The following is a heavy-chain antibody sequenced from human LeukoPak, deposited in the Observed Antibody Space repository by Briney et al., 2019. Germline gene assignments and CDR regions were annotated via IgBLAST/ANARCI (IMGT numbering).Heavy chain of an antibody. CDR2: INHSGST. CDR1: GGSFSGYY. D-gene: IGHD5-18*01. V-gene: IGHV4-34*01. CDR3: AATAMVSSVDY. Sequence: SETQSLTCAVYGGSFSGYYWSWIRQPPGKGLEWIGEINHSGSTNYNPSLKSRVTISVDTSKNQFSLKLSSVTAADTAVYYCAATAMVSSVDYWGQGTLVTVSS. J-gene: IGHJ4*02.